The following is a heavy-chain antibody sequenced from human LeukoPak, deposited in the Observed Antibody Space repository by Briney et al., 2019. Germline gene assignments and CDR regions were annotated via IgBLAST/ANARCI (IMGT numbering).Heavy chain of an antibody. CDR2: IYYTGST. V-gene: IGHV4-39*07. CDR3: AARGEVFDY. J-gene: IGHJ4*02. D-gene: IGHD3-10*01. Sequence: SETLSLTCTVSGYSITSGTYSWGWIRQPPGKWLEWIGSIYYTGSTYYNPSLKSRVTISVDTSKNQFSLKLSSVTAADTAVYYCAARGEVFDYWGQGTLVTVSS. CDR1: GYSITSGTYS.